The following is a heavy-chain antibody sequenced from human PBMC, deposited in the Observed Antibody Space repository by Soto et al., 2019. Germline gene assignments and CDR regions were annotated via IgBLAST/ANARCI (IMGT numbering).Heavy chain of an antibody. V-gene: IGHV1-69*01. CDR1: GGSLRNSV. Sequence: QVQLVPSGAEVKKPGASVKVSCTASGGSLRNSVISWVRQAPAQRLEWMGGVIPILGTANYAQKFQGRVTMTADEATSTAYMDLSSLSPDDTAVYYCARLGHPGHWGPGTLVIVSS. CDR3: ARLGHPGH. CDR2: VIPILGTA. J-gene: IGHJ4*02.